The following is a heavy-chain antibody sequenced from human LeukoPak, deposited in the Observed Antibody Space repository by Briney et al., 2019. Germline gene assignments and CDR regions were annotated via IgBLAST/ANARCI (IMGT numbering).Heavy chain of an antibody. CDR1: GFTFSSYA. D-gene: IGHD3-22*01. V-gene: IGHV3-23*01. J-gene: IGHJ4*02. CDR2: ISGSGGST. CDR3: AKLIWHYDSSGYPFFDY. Sequence: GGSLRLSCAAPGFTFSSYAMSWVRQAPGKGLEWVSAISGSGGSTYYADSVKGRFTISRDNSKNTLYLQMNSLRAEDTAVYYCAKLIWHYDSSGYPFFDYWGQGTLVTVSS.